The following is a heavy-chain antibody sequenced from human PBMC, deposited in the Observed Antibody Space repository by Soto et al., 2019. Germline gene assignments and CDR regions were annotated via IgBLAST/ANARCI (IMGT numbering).Heavy chain of an antibody. CDR2: ISAYNGNT. CDR1: GYTFTSYG. V-gene: IGHV1-18*01. D-gene: IGHD4-17*01. CDR3: ARDPSMTTVTTV. Sequence: ASVKVSCKASGYTFTSYGISWVRQAPGQGLEWMGWISAYNGNTNYAQKLQGRVTMTTDTSTSTAYMGLRSLRSDDTAVYYCARDPSMTTVTTVWGQGTLVTVSS. J-gene: IGHJ4*02.